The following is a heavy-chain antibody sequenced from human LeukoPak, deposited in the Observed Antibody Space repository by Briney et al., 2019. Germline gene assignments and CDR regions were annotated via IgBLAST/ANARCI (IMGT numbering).Heavy chain of an antibody. D-gene: IGHD6-19*01. CDR3: ARDRDSSGWYFYFDY. Sequence: GASVKVFCKASGYTFTSYAMHWVRQAPGQRLEWMGWINAGNGNTKYSQKFQGRVTITRDTSASTAYMELSSLRSEDTAVYYCARDRDSSGWYFYFDYWGQGTLVTVSS. CDR1: GYTFTSYA. V-gene: IGHV1-3*01. J-gene: IGHJ4*02. CDR2: INAGNGNT.